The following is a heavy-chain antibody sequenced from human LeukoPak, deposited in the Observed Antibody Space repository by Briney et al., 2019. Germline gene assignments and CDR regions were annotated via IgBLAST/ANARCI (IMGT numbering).Heavy chain of an antibody. CDR1: GFSVSTNY. J-gene: IGHJ4*02. CDR2: ISGSGGST. D-gene: IGHD1-26*01. Sequence: GGSLRLSCAASGFSVSTNYVSWVRQAPGKGLEWVSAISGSGGSTYYADSVKGRFTISRDNSKNTLYLQMNSLRAEDTAVYYCAKENSGSYYVHAYWGQGTLVTVSS. CDR3: AKENSGSYYVHAY. V-gene: IGHV3-23*01.